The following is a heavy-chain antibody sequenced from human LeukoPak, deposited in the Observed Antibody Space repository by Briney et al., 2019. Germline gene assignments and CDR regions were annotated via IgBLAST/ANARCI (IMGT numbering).Heavy chain of an antibody. V-gene: IGHV3-30*14. Sequence: PGRSLRLSRAASGFTFSSYAMHWVRQAPGKGLEWVAVISYDGSNKYYADSVKVRFTISRDNSKNTLYLQMNSLTAEDTAVYYCARASRAVAGYFDYWGQETLVTVSS. CDR2: ISYDGSNK. D-gene: IGHD6-19*01. J-gene: IGHJ4*02. CDR3: ARASRAVAGYFDY. CDR1: GFTFSSYA.